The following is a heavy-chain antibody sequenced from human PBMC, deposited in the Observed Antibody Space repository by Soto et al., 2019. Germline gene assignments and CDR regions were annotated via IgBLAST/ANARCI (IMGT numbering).Heavy chain of an antibody. Sequence: GGSLRLSGAASGFTFSSYAMSWVRQAPGKWLEWFSAISGSGGSTYYADSVKGRFTISRDNSKNTLYLQTNSLRAEDTAVYYCAEASAPRGYSYGSTWGQGXLVTVYS. V-gene: IGHV3-23*01. CDR2: ISGSGGST. J-gene: IGHJ4*01. D-gene: IGHD5-18*01. CDR3: AEASAPRGYSYGST. CDR1: GFTFSSYA.